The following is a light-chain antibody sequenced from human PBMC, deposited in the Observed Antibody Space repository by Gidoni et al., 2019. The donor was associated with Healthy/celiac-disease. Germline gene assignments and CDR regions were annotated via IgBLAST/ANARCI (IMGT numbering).Light chain of an antibody. V-gene: IGKV3-11*01. CDR3: QQRSNWPQYS. Sequence: ELVLTPSPATLSLSPGERATLSCRASQSVSSYLAWYQQKPGQAPRLLIYDASNRATGSPARLSGSGSGTDFTLTISSIEPEDVAVDYCQQRSNWPQYSFGQGTKLEIK. CDR2: DAS. J-gene: IGKJ2*03. CDR1: QSVSSY.